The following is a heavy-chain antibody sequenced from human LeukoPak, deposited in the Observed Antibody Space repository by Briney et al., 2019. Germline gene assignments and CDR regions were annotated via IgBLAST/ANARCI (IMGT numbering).Heavy chain of an antibody. CDR3: ARDIDRVFNWFDP. D-gene: IGHD6-13*01. V-gene: IGHV1-8*01. CDR2: MNPNSGST. Sequence: ASVKVSCKASGYTFTNYDFNWMRQATGQGLEWMGWMNPNSGSTGYAQKFQGRVTMTRDTSISTAYMELSSLTSEDTAVYYCARDIDRVFNWFDPWGQGTLVTVSS. CDR1: GYTFTNYD. J-gene: IGHJ5*02.